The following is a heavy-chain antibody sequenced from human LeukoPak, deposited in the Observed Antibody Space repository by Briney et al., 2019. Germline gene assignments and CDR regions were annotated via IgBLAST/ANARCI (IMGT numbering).Heavy chain of an antibody. J-gene: IGHJ2*01. V-gene: IGHV1-2*02. CDR1: GYTFTAYY. CDR3: ARVGVENWYFDL. D-gene: IGHD2-15*01. CDR2: IRPNSGGT. Sequence: ASVKVSCEASGYTFTAYYMHWVRQAPGQGLEWMGWIRPNSGGTNYAQKFQGRVTMTRDTSISTAYMKLSRLRSDDTAVYYCARVGVENWYFDLWGRGALVTVSS.